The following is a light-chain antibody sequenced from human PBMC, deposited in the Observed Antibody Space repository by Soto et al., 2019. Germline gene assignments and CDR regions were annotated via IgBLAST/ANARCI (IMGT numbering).Light chain of an antibody. CDR1: QNVDNNF. CDR3: QQYGCLPYT. CDR2: GAS. J-gene: IGKJ2*01. V-gene: IGKV3-20*01. Sequence: ENVLTQSPGTLSLSPGERATLSCRASQNVDNNFLAWYQHKPGQPPRLLIFGASIRAAGIPDRFSGSGSGTDFTLSISRLEPEDFVVYHCQQYGCLPYTFGQGTKLDI.